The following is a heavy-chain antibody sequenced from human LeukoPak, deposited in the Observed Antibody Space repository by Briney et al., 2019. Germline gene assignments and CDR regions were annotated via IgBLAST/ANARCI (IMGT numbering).Heavy chain of an antibody. Sequence: GGSLRLSCAASGFTFSSYAMSWVRQAPGKGLEWVSAISGSGGSTYYADSVKGRFTISRDNSKNTLYLQMNSLRAEDTAVYYCAKAGGYCSSTSCPDQYYYGMDVWGQGTTVTVSS. J-gene: IGHJ6*02. CDR2: ISGSGGST. CDR3: AKAGGYCSSTSCPDQYYYGMDV. D-gene: IGHD2-2*01. CDR1: GFTFSSYA. V-gene: IGHV3-23*01.